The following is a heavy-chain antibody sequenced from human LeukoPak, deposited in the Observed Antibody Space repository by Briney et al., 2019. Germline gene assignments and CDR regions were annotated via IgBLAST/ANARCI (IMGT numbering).Heavy chain of an antibody. CDR1: GFSFSSHA. D-gene: IGHD5-18*01. CDR2: ISGSGGTP. CDR3: ARDKTRGLGYSYSKSGNYFDY. V-gene: IGHV3-23*01. Sequence: PGGSLRLSCAASGFSFSSHAMTWVRQAPGKGLEWVSDISGSGGTPYHAGSVKGRFTISRDNSKNTLYLQMNSLRAEDTAVYSCARDKTRGLGYSYSKSGNYFDYWGQGTLVTVSS. J-gene: IGHJ4*02.